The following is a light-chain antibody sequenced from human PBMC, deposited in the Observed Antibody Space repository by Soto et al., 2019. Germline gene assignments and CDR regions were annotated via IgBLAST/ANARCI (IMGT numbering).Light chain of an antibody. CDR3: QQYYTPPPT. CDR1: QSVLYSSNNKNF. CDR2: WAS. V-gene: IGKV4-1*01. J-gene: IGKJ2*01. Sequence: DIVMTQSPDSLAVSLGERATINCKSSQSVLYSSNNKNFLAWYQQKPRQPPKLFIYWASTRESGVPDRFSGSGSATDFTLTISSLQSEDVAVYYCQQYYTPPPTFGQGTELEIK.